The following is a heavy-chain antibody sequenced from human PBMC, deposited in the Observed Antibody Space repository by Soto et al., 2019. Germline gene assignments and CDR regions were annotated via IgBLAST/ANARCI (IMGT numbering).Heavy chain of an antibody. CDR1: GYTFTRYN. J-gene: IGHJ4*02. V-gene: IGHV1-46*01. CDR2: INPSGGTT. CDR3: ARVRGGGSEYFFDY. D-gene: IGHD2-15*01. Sequence: GASVKVSFKASGYTFTRYNVHWVRQAPGQGLEWMAIINPSGGTTYYVQKFEGRVTLTTDTSTSTVYMELSSLRSDDTAVYYCARVRGGGSEYFFDYWGQGTLVTVS.